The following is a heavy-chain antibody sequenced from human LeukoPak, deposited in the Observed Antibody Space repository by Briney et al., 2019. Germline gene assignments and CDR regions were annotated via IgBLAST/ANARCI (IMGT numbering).Heavy chain of an antibody. CDR3: ARDRPGAMDV. V-gene: IGHV4-59*11. CDR2: IYYSGST. Sequence: SDTLSLTCTVSGGSISSHYWSWIRQPPGKGLEWIGYIYYSGSTNYNPSLKSRVTISVDTSKNQFSLKLSSVTAADTAVYYCARDRPGAMDVWGKGTTVTVSS. J-gene: IGHJ6*03. CDR1: GGSISSHY.